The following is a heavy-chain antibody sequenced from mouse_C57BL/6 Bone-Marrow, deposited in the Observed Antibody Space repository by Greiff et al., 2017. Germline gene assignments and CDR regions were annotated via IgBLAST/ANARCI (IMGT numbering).Heavy chain of an antibody. Sequence: VQLQQSGAELMKPGASVKLSCKATGYTFTGYWIEWVKQRPGHGLEWIGEILPGSCSTNYNEKFKGKATFTADTSSNTAYMQLSSLTTEDSAIYYCARDDEGYAMDYWGQGTSVTVSS. CDR3: ARDDEGYAMDY. V-gene: IGHV1-9*01. D-gene: IGHD2-12*01. CDR1: GYTFTGYW. J-gene: IGHJ4*01. CDR2: ILPGSCST.